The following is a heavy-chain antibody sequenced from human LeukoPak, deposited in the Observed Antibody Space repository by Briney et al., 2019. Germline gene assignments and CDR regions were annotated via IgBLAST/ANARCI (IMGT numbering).Heavy chain of an antibody. CDR2: IHYRGST. Sequence: SETLSLTCTVSGVSISSYYWSWIRQSPPEGLEWIGYIHYRGSTNYNPSLKSRVTISVDTSKNQFSLKLSSLTAADTAVYYCARSVLGYSYGLHIDYWGQGTLVTVSS. J-gene: IGHJ4*02. CDR1: GVSISSYY. V-gene: IGHV4-59*01. D-gene: IGHD5-18*01. CDR3: ARSVLGYSYGLHIDY.